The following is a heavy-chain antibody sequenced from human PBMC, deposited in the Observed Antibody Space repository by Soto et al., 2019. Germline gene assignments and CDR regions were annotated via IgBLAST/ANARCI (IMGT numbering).Heavy chain of an antibody. CDR1: GGTFSRHA. CDR3: ARNPRASSSYYFDY. Sequence: QVQLVQSGAEVRKPGSSVKVSCKASGGTFSRHAISWVRQAPGQGLEWMGGIIPIFGTANHAQKFQGRVTIIADESTSTVYMELSSLRSEDTAMYYCARNPRASSSYYFDYWGQGTLVTVSS. V-gene: IGHV1-69*01. J-gene: IGHJ4*02. D-gene: IGHD6-6*01. CDR2: IIPIFGTA.